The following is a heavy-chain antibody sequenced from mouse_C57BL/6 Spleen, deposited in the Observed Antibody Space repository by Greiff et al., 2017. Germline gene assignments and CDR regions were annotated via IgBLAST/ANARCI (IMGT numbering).Heavy chain of an antibody. D-gene: IGHD3-2*02. V-gene: IGHV6-3*01. Sequence: EVHLVESGGGLVQPGGSMKLSCVASGFTFSNYWMNWVRQSPEKGLEWVAQIRLKSDNYATHYAESVKGRFTISRDDSKSSVYLQMNNLRAEDTGIYYCTDSSGYETYWGQGTLVTVSA. CDR1: GFTFSNYW. J-gene: IGHJ3*01. CDR3: TDSSGYETY. CDR2: IRLKSDNYAT.